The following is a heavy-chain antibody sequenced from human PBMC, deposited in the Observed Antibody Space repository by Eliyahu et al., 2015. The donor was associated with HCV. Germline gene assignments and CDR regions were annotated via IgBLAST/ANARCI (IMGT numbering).Heavy chain of an antibody. CDR1: GGTFSSYA. D-gene: IGHD4-17*01. CDR3: ARGEGESGDYHNWFDP. CDR2: VIPFLWTA. Sequence: QVQLVQSGAEVKKPGSSVKVSCKASGGTFSSYAISWVRQAPGQGLEWMGGVIPFLWTANYAQKFQGRVTITADESTSTAYMELSSLRSEDTAVYYCARGEGESGDYHNWFDPWGQGTLVTVSS. J-gene: IGHJ5*02. V-gene: IGHV1-69*01.